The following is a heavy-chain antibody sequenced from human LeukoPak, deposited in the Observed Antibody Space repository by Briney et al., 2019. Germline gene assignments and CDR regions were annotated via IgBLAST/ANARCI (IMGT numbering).Heavy chain of an antibody. CDR3: ATLAEVDYFWFDP. CDR1: GYTFTSYD. D-gene: IGHD2/OR15-2a*01. J-gene: IGHJ5*02. Sequence: ASVKVSCKASGYTFTSYDINWVRQATGQGLEWMGWMNPNSGNTGYAQKFQGRVTMTRNTSISTAYMELSSLRSEDTAVYYCATLAEVDYFWFDPWGQGTLVTVSS. V-gene: IGHV1-8*01. CDR2: MNPNSGNT.